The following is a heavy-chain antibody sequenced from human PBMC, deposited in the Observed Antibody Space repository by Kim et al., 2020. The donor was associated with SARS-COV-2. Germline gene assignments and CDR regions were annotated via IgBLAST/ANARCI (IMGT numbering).Heavy chain of an antibody. V-gene: IGHV1-69*13. D-gene: IGHD3-10*01. CDR1: GGTLIKYG. CDR3: ARDRDYSSGSEMAFDI. J-gene: IGHJ3*02. CDR2: IIPMYGVT. Sequence: SVKVSCKAPGGTLIKYGISWVRQAPGQGLEWMGGIIPMYGVTNYAQKLRGRVTITADGFTSVSDMELSSLRSDDTAVYYCARDRDYSSGSEMAFDIWAQ.